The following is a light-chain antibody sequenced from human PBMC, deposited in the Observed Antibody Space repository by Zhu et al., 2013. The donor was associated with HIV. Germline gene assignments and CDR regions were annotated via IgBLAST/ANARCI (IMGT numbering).Light chain of an antibody. Sequence: AVQMTQSPSSLSASVGDRVTISCRASQTVLSALAWYQQTPGKAPKLLIYDASTLESGVPSRFSGSRSGTDFTLTISGLQPEDFATYYCHRFNSYFGGGTKVEIK. V-gene: IGKV1-13*02. J-gene: IGKJ4*01. CDR3: HRFNSY. CDR2: DAS. CDR1: QTVLSA.